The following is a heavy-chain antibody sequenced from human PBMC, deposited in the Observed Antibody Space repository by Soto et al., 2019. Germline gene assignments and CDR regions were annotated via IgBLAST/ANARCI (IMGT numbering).Heavy chain of an antibody. CDR2: SYRGGST. D-gene: IGHD2-15*01. V-gene: IGHV3-53*01. CDR1: GFTVSSNY. J-gene: IGHJ4*02. CDR3: ARDGAASTFDY. Sequence: EVQLVESGGGLIQLGGSLRLSCAASGFTVSSNYMSWVLQAPGKGVEWFSVSYRGGSTYYADSVQGRFTISRDNSKNTMYIQMNSLRAEDTAVYYCARDGAASTFDYWGQGTMVTVSS.